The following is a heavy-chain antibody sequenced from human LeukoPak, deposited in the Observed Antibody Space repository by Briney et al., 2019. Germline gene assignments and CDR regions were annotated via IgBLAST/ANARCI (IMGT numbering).Heavy chain of an antibody. J-gene: IGHJ1*01. CDR2: IYSSGST. Sequence: SETLSLTCTVSSGSISNYYWSWIRQPAGKRLEWLGRIYSSGSTNYNPSLESRVTVSVDTSKNQFSLKLSSVTAADTAVYYCAREHMVRGVINRWGQGALVTVSS. V-gene: IGHV4-4*07. CDR1: SGSISNYY. CDR3: AREHMVRGVINR. D-gene: IGHD3-10*01.